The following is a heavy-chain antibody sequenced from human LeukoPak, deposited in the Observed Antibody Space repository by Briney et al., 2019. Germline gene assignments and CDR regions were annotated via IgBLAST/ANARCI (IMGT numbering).Heavy chain of an antibody. CDR2: IDPEDGET. J-gene: IGHJ4*02. Sequence: ASVKVSCKVSGHTLTDLSTHWVRQAPGRGLEWMGGIDPEDGETIYAQKFQGGVTMTEDTSTDTAYMELSSLRSEDTAVYYCATGGIYSLLDYWGQGTLVTVSS. CDR1: GHTLTDLS. CDR3: ATGGIYSLLDY. D-gene: IGHD1-26*01. V-gene: IGHV1-24*01.